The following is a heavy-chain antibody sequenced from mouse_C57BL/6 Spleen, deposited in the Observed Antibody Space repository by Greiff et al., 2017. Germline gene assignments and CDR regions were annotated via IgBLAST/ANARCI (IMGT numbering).Heavy chain of an antibody. CDR1: GYAFSSYW. CDR3: ARGNWDRYWYFDV. D-gene: IGHD4-1*01. CDR2: IYPGDGDT. Sequence: VQLQQSGAELVKPGASVKISCKASGYAFSSYWMNWVKQRPGKGLEWIGQIYPGDGDTNYNGKFKGKATLTADQSSSTAYMQLSSLTSEDSAVYFCARGNWDRYWYFDVWGTGTTVTVSS. J-gene: IGHJ1*03. V-gene: IGHV1-80*01.